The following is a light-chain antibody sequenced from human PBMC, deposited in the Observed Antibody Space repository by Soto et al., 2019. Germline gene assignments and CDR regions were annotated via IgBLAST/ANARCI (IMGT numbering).Light chain of an antibody. CDR1: SSDVGGYNY. Sequence: QSVLTQPASVSGSPGQSITISCTGTSSDVGGYNYVSWYQQHPGKAPKLMIYEVSNRPSGVSNRFSGSKSGITASLTISGLQAEDEADYYCSPYTSSSTYVFGTGTKLTVL. CDR2: EVS. CDR3: SPYTSSSTYV. V-gene: IGLV2-14*01. J-gene: IGLJ1*01.